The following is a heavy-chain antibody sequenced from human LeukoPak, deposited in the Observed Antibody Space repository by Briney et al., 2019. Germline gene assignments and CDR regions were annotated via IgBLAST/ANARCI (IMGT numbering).Heavy chain of an antibody. Sequence: GGSLRLSCAASGFTFSSYSMNWVRQAPGKGLEWVSYISSSSSTIYYADSVKGRFTISRDSAKNSLYLQMNSLRAEDTAVYYCARGEAYSSSWYGSFDYWGQGTLVTVSS. CDR1: GFTFSSYS. CDR3: ARGEAYSSSWYGSFDY. CDR2: ISSSSSTI. V-gene: IGHV3-48*01. J-gene: IGHJ4*02. D-gene: IGHD6-13*01.